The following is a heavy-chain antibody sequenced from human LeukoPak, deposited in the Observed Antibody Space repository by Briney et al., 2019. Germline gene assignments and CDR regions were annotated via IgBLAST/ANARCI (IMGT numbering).Heavy chain of an antibody. D-gene: IGHD6-6*01. Sequence: SETLSLTCTVSGGSINSYYWNWIRQPAGKGLEWIGRIFTSGSTNYNPTLKSRVTMSIDTSNNQFSLKLNSLTAADTADYYCARGSEFFSEQLGHYFDYWGQGILVTVSS. CDR2: IFTSGST. CDR1: GGSINSYY. J-gene: IGHJ4*02. V-gene: IGHV4-4*07. CDR3: ARGSEFFSEQLGHYFDY.